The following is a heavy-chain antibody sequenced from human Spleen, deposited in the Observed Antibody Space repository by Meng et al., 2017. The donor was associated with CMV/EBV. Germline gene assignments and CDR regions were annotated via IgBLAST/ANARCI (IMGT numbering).Heavy chain of an antibody. V-gene: IGHV4-4*07. J-gene: IGHJ3*02. Sequence: LQESGPGLGKPSGTLSLTCAVSGGSLSSSYYWSWIRQPAGKGLEWIGRIYTSGSTNYNPSLKSRVTMSVDTSKNQFSLKLSSVTAADTAVYYCARGGRDRSWYDAFDIWGQGTMVTVSS. CDR2: IYTSGST. CDR3: ARGGRDRSWYDAFDI. CDR1: GGSLSSSYY. D-gene: IGHD6-13*01.